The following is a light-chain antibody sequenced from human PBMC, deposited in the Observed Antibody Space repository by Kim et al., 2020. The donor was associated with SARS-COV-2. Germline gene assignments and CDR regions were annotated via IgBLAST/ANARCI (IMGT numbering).Light chain of an antibody. CDR1: SSDVGGYNA. CDR2: DVI. Sequence: QSALTQPASVSGSPGQSITISCTGTSSDVGGYNAVSWYQQHPGKAPKLTIYDVIKRPSGVSTRFSGSKSGNTASLTISGLQAEDEADYYCSSYTGTSIVIFGGGTKLTVL. J-gene: IGLJ2*01. V-gene: IGLV2-14*01. CDR3: SSYTGTSIVI.